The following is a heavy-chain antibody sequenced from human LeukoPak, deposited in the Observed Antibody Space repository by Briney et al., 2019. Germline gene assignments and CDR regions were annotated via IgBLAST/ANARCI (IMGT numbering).Heavy chain of an antibody. V-gene: IGHV1-2*02. CDR1: GYTFTGYY. CDR3: ARGDYDFWSGYYREGWFDP. J-gene: IGHJ5*02. Sequence: ASVKVSCKASGYTFTGYYMHWVRQAPGQGLEWMGWINPNSGGTNYAQKFQGRATMTRDTSISTAYMELSRLRSDDTAVYYCARGDYDFWSGYYREGWFDPWGQGTLVTVSS. D-gene: IGHD3-3*01. CDR2: INPNSGGT.